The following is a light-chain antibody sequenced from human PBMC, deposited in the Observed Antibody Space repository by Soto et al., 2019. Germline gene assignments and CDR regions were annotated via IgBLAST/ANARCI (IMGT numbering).Light chain of an antibody. CDR3: QQYNSYSPYT. CDR1: QTISSH. Sequence: EIVMTQSPATLSVSPGERVTLSCRASQTISSHLAWYQQKPGQAPRLLIFGASTRAAGIAARFSGSGSGTEFTFTISSLQPDDSATYYCQQYNSYSPYTFGQGSKLEIK. J-gene: IGKJ2*01. V-gene: IGKV3-15*01. CDR2: GAS.